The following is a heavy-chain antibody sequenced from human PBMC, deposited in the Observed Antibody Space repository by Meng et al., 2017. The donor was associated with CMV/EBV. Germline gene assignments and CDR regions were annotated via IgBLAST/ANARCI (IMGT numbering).Heavy chain of an antibody. V-gene: IGHV4-39*01. CDR1: GGSISSSSYY. Sequence: SETLSLTCTVSGGSISSSSYYWGWIRQPPGKGLEWIGSIYYSGSTYYNPSLKSRVTISVDTSKNQFSLKLSSVTAADTAVYYCARAEYSSSSGHYFDYWGQGTLVTVYS. CDR2: IYYSGST. CDR3: ARAEYSSSSGHYFDY. J-gene: IGHJ4*02. D-gene: IGHD6-6*01.